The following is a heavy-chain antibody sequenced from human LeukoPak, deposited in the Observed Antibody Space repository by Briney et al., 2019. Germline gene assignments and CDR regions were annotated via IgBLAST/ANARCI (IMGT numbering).Heavy chain of an antibody. CDR1: GGSISSSTNY. D-gene: IGHD5-24*01. V-gene: IGHV4-61*05. Sequence: SETLSLTCTVSGGSISSSTNYWGWIRQPPGKGLEWIGYIYYSGSTNYNPSLKSRVTISVDTSKNQFSLKLSSVTAADTAVYYCARGSRDGYTYYMDVWGKGTTVTVSS. CDR3: ARGSRDGYTYYMDV. J-gene: IGHJ6*03. CDR2: IYYSGST.